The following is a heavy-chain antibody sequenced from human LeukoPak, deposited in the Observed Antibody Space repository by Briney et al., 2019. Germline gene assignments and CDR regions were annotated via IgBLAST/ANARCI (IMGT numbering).Heavy chain of an antibody. J-gene: IGHJ4*02. D-gene: IGHD1-1*01. CDR1: GYSFTSYW. V-gene: IGHV5-51*01. CDR2: IYPGDSDT. Sequence: GESLKISCKGSGYSFTSYWIGWVRQMPARGLECMGIIYPGDSDTRYSPSFQGQVTISADRSISTAYLQWSSLKASDTAMYYCARHETGPYFDYWGQGTLVTVSS. CDR3: ARHETGPYFDY.